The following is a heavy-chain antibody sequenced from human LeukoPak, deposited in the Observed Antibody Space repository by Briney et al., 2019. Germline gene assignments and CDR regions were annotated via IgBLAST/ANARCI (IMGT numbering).Heavy chain of an antibody. V-gene: IGHV3-49*03. CDR1: GFTFGDYA. CDR2: IRSKAYGGTT. J-gene: IGHJ4*02. CDR3: TRSGVNWNVDFDY. Sequence: GGSLRLSCTASGFTFGDYAMSWFRQAPGKGLEWVGFIRSKAYGGTTEYAASVKGRFTISRDDSKSIAYLQMNSLKTEDTAVYYCTRSGVNWNVDFDYWGQGTLVTVSS. D-gene: IGHD1-1*01.